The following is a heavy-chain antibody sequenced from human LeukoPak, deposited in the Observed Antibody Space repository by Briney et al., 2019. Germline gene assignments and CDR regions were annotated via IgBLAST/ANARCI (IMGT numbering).Heavy chain of an antibody. D-gene: IGHD6-19*01. J-gene: IGHJ4*02. Sequence: GGSLRLSRAASGFTFSSYGMHWVRQAPGKGLEWVAVIWYDGSNKYYADSVKGRFTISRDNSKNTLYLQMNSLRAEDTAVYYCARSPYSSGWYSSLDYWGQGTLVTVSS. CDR2: IWYDGSNK. CDR3: ARSPYSSGWYSSLDY. V-gene: IGHV3-33*01. CDR1: GFTFSSYG.